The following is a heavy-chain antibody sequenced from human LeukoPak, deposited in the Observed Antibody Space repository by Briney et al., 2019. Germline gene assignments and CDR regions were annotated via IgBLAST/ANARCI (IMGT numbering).Heavy chain of an antibody. J-gene: IGHJ4*02. CDR3: ARRDYGSGSYYPFDY. CDR2: IYYSGST. V-gene: IGHV4-39*01. Sequence: SETLSLTCTVSGGSISSSSYYWGWIRQPPGKELEWIGSIYYSGSTYYNPSLKSRVTISVDTSKNQFSLRLSSVTAADTAVYYCARRDYGSGSYYPFDYWGQGTLVTVSS. CDR1: GGSISSSSYY. D-gene: IGHD3-10*01.